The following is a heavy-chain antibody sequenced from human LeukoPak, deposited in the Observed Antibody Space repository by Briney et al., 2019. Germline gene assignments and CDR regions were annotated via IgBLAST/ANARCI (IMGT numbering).Heavy chain of an antibody. D-gene: IGHD3-10*01. CDR2: IYYSGST. Sequence: SETLSLTCTVSGGSISSYYWSWIRQPPGKGLEWIGYIYYSGSTNYNPSLKSRVTISVDTSKNQFSLKLSSVTAADTAVYYCARRRAYYLAYFDYWGQGTLVTVSS. V-gene: IGHV4-59*12. CDR3: ARRRAYYLAYFDY. J-gene: IGHJ4*02. CDR1: GGSISSYY.